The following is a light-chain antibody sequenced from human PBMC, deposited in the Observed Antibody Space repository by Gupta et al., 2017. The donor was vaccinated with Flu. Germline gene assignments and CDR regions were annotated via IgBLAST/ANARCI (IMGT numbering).Light chain of an antibody. CDR3: SSYLNSNTPPI. J-gene: IGLJ1*01. CDR2: EVS. V-gene: IGLV2-14*01. Sequence: SNDVGRFNYVSWYQHHPGKAPNLIIYEVSNRPSGVSNRFSGSKSGNTASLTISGLQAEDEADYYCSSYLNSNTPPIFGTGTKVTVL. CDR1: SNDVGRFNY.